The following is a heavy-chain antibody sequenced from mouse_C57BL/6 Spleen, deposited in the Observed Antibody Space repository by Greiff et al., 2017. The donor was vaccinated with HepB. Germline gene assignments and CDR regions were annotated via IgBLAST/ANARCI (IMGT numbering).Heavy chain of an antibody. CDR1: GFTFSDYG. J-gene: IGHJ1*03. CDR2: ISSGSSTI. Sequence: EVQLVESGGGLVKPGGSLKLSCAASGFTFSDYGMHWVRQSPEKGLAWVAYISSGSSTIYYADTVKGRFTISRDNCKNTLFLQRTSLRAEDTAMYYCARPRRARRYFDVWGTGTTVTVSS. V-gene: IGHV5-17*01. CDR3: ARPRRARRYFDV. D-gene: IGHD3-1*01.